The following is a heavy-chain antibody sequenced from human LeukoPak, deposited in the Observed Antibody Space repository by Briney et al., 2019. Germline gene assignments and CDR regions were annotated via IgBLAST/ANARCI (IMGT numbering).Heavy chain of an antibody. Sequence: GTSLRLSSAASGFIFSRYGMHWVRQSPGKGLEWVTFILYDGSIREYADSVKGRFTISRDDSKSTLYLQMNSLRVEDTAVYYCVRDDGLAGTPFDYWGQGALVTVSS. V-gene: IGHV3-33*01. CDR2: ILYDGSIR. D-gene: IGHD6-19*01. J-gene: IGHJ4*02. CDR3: VRDDGLAGTPFDY. CDR1: GFIFSRYG.